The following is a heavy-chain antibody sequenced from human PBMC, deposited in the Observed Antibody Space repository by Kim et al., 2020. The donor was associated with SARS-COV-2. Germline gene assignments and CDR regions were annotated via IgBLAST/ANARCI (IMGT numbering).Heavy chain of an antibody. CDR1: GFTFSSYA. D-gene: IGHD3-3*01. CDR3: AKKISRYYDFWGDGYYYYYGMDV. Sequence: GGSLRLSCASSGFTFSSYAMSWVRQAPGKGLEWVSAISGSGGSTYYADSVKGRFTISRDNSKNTLYLQMNSLRAEDTAVYYCAKKISRYYDFWGDGYYYYYGMDVWGQGTTVTVSS. V-gene: IGHV3-23*01. CDR2: ISGSGGST. J-gene: IGHJ6*02.